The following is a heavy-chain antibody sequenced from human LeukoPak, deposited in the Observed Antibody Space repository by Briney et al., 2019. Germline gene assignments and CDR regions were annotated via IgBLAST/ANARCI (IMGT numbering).Heavy chain of an antibody. CDR2: ISGSVGST. J-gene: IGHJ4*02. CDR1: GFTFSSYA. CDR3: AKKWGSGYGYGSYPDY. D-gene: IGHD5-18*01. V-gene: IGHV3-23*01. Sequence: GGSVRLSCPASGFTFSSYAMSWLRQAPGKGREGVSAISGSVGSTYYADSVKGRFTISRDNSKNTLYLQMNSLRAEDTAVYCCAKKWGSGYGYGSYPDYWGQGTLVTVSS.